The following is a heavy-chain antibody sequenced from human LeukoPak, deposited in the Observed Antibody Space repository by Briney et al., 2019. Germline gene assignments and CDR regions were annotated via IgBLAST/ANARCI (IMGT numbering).Heavy chain of an antibody. V-gene: IGHV3-21*04. CDR2: ITSSSRYI. CDR3: ARSVAWELRYAFDI. CDR1: GFTFSSYN. J-gene: IGHJ3*02. Sequence: GGSLRLSCAASGFTFSSYNMNWVRQAPGKGLEWVSSITSSSRYIYYADSVKGRFTISRDNAKNSLYLQMNSLRAEDTALYYCARSVAWELRYAFDIWGQGTMVTVSS. D-gene: IGHD1-26*01.